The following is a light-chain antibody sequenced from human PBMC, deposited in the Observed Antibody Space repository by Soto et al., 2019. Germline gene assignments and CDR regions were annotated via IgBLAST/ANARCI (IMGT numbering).Light chain of an antibody. Sequence: QSVLTQPRSVSGSPGQSVTISCTGTSIAVGAYKYVSWYQQHPGKAPKLMIYDVTKRPSGVPDRFSGSKSGDTASLTISGLQAEDEADYYCCSYTGSYTLGVFGTGTKLTVL. J-gene: IGLJ1*01. CDR3: CSYTGSYTLGV. CDR1: SIAVGAYKY. V-gene: IGLV2-11*01. CDR2: DVT.